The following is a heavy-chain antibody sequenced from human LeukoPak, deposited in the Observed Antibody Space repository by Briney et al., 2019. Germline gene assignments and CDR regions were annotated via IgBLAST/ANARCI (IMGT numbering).Heavy chain of an antibody. Sequence: GGSLRLSCAASGFTFSSYGMYWVRQAPGKGLEWVAVISYDGSNKYYADSVKGRFTISRDNSKNTLYLQMNSLRAEDTAVYYCARSGSGSYYSYYFDYWGQGTLVTVSS. J-gene: IGHJ4*02. V-gene: IGHV3-30*19. CDR3: ARSGSGSYYSYYFDY. CDR1: GFTFSSYG. CDR2: ISYDGSNK. D-gene: IGHD3-10*01.